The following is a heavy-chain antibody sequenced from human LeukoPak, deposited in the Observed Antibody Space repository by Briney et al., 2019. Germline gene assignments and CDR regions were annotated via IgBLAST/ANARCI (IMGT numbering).Heavy chain of an antibody. CDR1: GFTSSSYG. J-gene: IGHJ4*02. D-gene: IGHD3-10*01. Sequence: GGSLRLSCAASGFTSSSYGMHWVRQAPGKGLEWVAFIRYDGSNKYYADSVKGRFTISRDNSKNTLYLQMNSLRAEDTAVYYCAKDTGTYYGSGSYYPNRPIDYWGQGTLVTVSS. V-gene: IGHV3-30*02. CDR2: IRYDGSNK. CDR3: AKDTGTYYGSGSYYPNRPIDY.